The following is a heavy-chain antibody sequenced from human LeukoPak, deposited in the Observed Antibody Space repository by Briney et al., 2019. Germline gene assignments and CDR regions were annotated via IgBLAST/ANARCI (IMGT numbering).Heavy chain of an antibody. Sequence: GGSLRLSCTASGFAFEDYTMHWVRQPPGKGLEWVSLISWDGGFTSYADSVKGRFTMSRDNSKNSLHFEMNSLIIEDTALYYCFVSEGAFDIWGQGTTVTV. V-gene: IGHV3-43*01. CDR3: FVSEGAFDI. D-gene: IGHD3-16*02. J-gene: IGHJ3*02. CDR1: GFAFEDYT. CDR2: ISWDGGFT.